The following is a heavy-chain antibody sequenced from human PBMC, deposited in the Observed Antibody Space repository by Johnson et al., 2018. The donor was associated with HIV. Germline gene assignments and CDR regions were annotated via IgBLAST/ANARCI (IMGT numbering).Heavy chain of an antibody. V-gene: IGHV3-30*02. Sequence: QVQLVESGGGVVQPGGSLRLSCAASGFTFSSYGMHWVRQAPGKGLEWVAFIRYDGSNKYYADSVKGRFTISRDNSKNTLYLQMNSLRAEDKAVYYCAKDQFGIAVALADAFDIWGQGTMVTVSS. D-gene: IGHD6-19*01. CDR2: IRYDGSNK. CDR1: GFTFSSYG. CDR3: AKDQFGIAVALADAFDI. J-gene: IGHJ3*02.